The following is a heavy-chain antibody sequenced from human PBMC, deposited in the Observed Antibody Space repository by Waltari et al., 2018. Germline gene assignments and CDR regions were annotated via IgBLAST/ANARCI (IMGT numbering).Heavy chain of an antibody. CDR1: GGSISSSY. CDR3: ARDLIVPAEFDYYYGMDV. D-gene: IGHD2-2*01. J-gene: IGHJ6*02. Sequence: QVQLQESGPGLVKPSETLSLTCTVSGGSISSSYWSWIRQPPGTGLEWIGYIYYSGSTNYNPSLKSRVTISVDTSKNQFSLKLSSVTAADTAVYYCARDLIVPAEFDYYYGMDVWGQGTTVTVSS. CDR2: IYYSGST. V-gene: IGHV4-59*01.